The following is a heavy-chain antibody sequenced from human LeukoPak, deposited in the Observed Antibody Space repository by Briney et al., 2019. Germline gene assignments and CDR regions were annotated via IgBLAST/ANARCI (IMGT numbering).Heavy chain of an antibody. CDR1: GGTFSSYA. J-gene: IGHJ4*02. D-gene: IGHD3-10*01. Sequence: ASVKVSCKASGGTFSSYAISWVRQAPGQGLEWMGGIIPIFGTANYAQKFQGRVTIAADKSTSTAYMELSSLRSEDTAVYYCAITIMVRGVIGGSDYWGQGTLVTASS. CDR3: AITIMVRGVIGGSDY. CDR2: IIPIFGTA. V-gene: IGHV1-69*06.